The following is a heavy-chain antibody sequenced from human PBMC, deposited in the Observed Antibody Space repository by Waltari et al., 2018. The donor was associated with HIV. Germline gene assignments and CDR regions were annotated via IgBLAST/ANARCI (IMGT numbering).Heavy chain of an antibody. J-gene: IGHJ4*02. D-gene: IGHD3-16*02. Sequence: QVQLVQSGAEVKKPGSSVKVSCKASGGTFSSYAISWVRQAPGQGLEWMGGIIPIFGTANYAQKFQGRVTITEDESTSTAYMELSSLRSEDTAVYYCARDLGDYVWGSYRYTPSFDYWGQGTLVTVSS. V-gene: IGHV1-69*01. CDR2: IIPIFGTA. CDR1: GGTFSSYA. CDR3: ARDLGDYVWGSYRYTPSFDY.